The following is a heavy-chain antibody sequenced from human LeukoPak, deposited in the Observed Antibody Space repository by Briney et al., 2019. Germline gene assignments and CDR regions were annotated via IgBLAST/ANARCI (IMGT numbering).Heavy chain of an antibody. V-gene: IGHV1-46*01. J-gene: IGHJ3*02. Sequence: ASVKVSCKASGYTFTSYDINWVRQAPGQGLEWMGIINPSGGSTSYAQKFQGRVTMTRDMSTSTVYMELSSLRSEDTAVYYCARVCGNYYDSSGCLDAFDIWGQGTMVTVSS. CDR1: GYTFTSYD. CDR2: INPSGGST. D-gene: IGHD3-22*01. CDR3: ARVCGNYYDSSGCLDAFDI.